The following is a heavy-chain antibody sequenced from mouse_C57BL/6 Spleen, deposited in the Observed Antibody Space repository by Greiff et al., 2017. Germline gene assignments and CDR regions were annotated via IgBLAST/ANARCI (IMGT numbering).Heavy chain of an antibody. Sequence: QVQLKQPGAELVKPGASVKLSCKASGYTFTSYWMHWVKQRPGKGLEWIGQIYPGDGDTNYNGKFKGKATLTADKSSSTAYMQLSSLTSEDSAVYFGAREGITAVPDYWGQGTTLTVSS. CDR3: AREGITAVPDY. J-gene: IGHJ2*01. V-gene: IGHV1-80*01. D-gene: IGHD1-1*01. CDR2: IYPGDGDT. CDR1: GYTFTSYW.